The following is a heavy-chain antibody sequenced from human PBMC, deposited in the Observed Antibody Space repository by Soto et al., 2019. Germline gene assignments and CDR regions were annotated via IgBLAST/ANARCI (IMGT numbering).Heavy chain of an antibody. CDR2: ISGSGGST. D-gene: IGHD2-15*01. CDR3: AKDLVCSGGSCPLDY. CDR1: GFTFSSYA. Sequence: EVQLLESGGGLVQPGGSLRLSCAASGFTFSSYAMSWVRQAPGKGLEWVSAISGSGGSTYYADSVKGRFTISRDNSKNTLDLQMNSLRAEDTAVYYCAKDLVCSGGSCPLDYWGQGTLVTVSS. J-gene: IGHJ4*02. V-gene: IGHV3-23*01.